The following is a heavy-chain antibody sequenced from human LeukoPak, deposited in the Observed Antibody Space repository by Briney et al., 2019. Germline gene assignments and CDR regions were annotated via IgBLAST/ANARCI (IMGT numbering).Heavy chain of an antibody. CDR2: IYYSGST. V-gene: IGHV4-61*01. J-gene: IGHJ5*02. Sequence: SETLSLTCTVSGGSVSSGSYYWSWIRQPPGKGLEWIGYIYYSGSTNYNPSLKRRVTISVDTSKIQFSLKLSSVTAADTAVYYCARGNYCSGGSCYWFDPWGQGTLVTVSS. CDR1: GGSVSSGSYY. D-gene: IGHD2-15*01. CDR3: ARGNYCSGGSCYWFDP.